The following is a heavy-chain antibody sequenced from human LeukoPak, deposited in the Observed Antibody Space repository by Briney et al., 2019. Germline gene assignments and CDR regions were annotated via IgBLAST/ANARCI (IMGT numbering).Heavy chain of an antibody. CDR3: APNSGYSSGWFTG. J-gene: IGHJ4*02. CDR1: GYTFTAHY. D-gene: IGHD6-19*01. CDR2: VNPNSGGR. V-gene: IGHV1-2*02. Sequence: ASVKVSFKASGYTFTAHYLHWVRQAPGEGLEWMGWVNPNSGGRRYAQKFQGRVAMTSDTSITTAYMELERLTSDDTAVYYCAPNSGYSSGWFTGWGQGTLVTVSS.